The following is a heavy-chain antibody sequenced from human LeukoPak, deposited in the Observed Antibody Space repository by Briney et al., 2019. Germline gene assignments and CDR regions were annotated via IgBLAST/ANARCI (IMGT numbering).Heavy chain of an antibody. D-gene: IGHD3-22*01. CDR1: GFTFDDYA. J-gene: IGHJ3*02. CDR2: ISWHSGSI. CDR3: AKGRTYYYDSNAYPRPDAFDI. Sequence: GRSLRLSCAASGFTFDDYAMHWVRQAPGKGLEWVSSISWHSGSIGYADSVKGRFTISRDNAKNSLYLQMNSLRVEDMALYYCAKGRTYYYDSNAYPRPDAFDIWGQGTMVTVSS. V-gene: IGHV3-9*03.